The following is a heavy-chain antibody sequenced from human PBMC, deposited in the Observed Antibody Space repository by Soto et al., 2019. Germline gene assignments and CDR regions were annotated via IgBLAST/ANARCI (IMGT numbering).Heavy chain of an antibody. J-gene: IGHJ4*02. V-gene: IGHV3-15*01. CDR1: GFTFSNAW. CDR3: TTDQVPFYDFWSGYSHGY. D-gene: IGHD3-3*01. CDR2: IKSKTDGGTT. Sequence: GGSLRLSCAASGFTFSNAWMSWVRQAPGKGLEWVGRIKSKTDGGTTDYAAPVKGRFTISRDDSKNTLYLQMNSLKTEDTAVYYCTTDQVPFYDFWSGYSHGYWGQGTLVTVSS.